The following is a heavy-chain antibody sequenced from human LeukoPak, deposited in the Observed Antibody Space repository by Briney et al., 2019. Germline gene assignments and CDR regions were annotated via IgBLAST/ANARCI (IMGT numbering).Heavy chain of an antibody. Sequence: PGGSLRLSCAASGFTFSSYWMSWVRQAPGKGLEWVANIKQDGSEKYYVDSVKGRFTISRDNAKNSLYLQMNSLRAEDTALYYCAKDMGYYDSSGYSLSGYTFDYWGQGTLVTVSS. CDR1: GFTFSSYW. V-gene: IGHV3-7*03. D-gene: IGHD3-22*01. J-gene: IGHJ4*02. CDR2: IKQDGSEK. CDR3: AKDMGYYDSSGYSLSGYTFDY.